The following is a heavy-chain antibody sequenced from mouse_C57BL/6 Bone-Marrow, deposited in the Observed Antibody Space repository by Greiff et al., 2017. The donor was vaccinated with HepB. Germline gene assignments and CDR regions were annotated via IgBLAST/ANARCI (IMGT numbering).Heavy chain of an antibody. CDR3: ARTNYDYDRFAY. Sequence: VQLQQSDAELVKPGDSVKTSCKVSGYTFTDHTIHWMKQRPEQGLEWIGYISPRDGSTKYNEKFKGKATLTADKSSSTAYMQLNSLTSEDSAVYLCARTNYDYDRFAYWGQGTLVTVSA. J-gene: IGHJ3*01. D-gene: IGHD2-4*01. V-gene: IGHV1-78*01. CDR1: GYTFTDHT. CDR2: ISPRDGST.